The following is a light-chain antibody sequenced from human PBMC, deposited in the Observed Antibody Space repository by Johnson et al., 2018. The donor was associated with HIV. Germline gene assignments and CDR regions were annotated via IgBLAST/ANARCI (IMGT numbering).Light chain of an antibody. CDR1: SSNIGNNY. Sequence: QSMLTQPPSVSAAPGQKVTISCSGSSSNIGNNYVSWYQQLPGRAPKLLIYDNNKRPSGIPDRFSGSKSGTSATLGITGLQTGDEADYYCGTWVSSLRTPYVFGTGTKVTFL. CDR2: DNN. V-gene: IGLV1-51*01. CDR3: GTWVSSLRTPYV. J-gene: IGLJ1*01.